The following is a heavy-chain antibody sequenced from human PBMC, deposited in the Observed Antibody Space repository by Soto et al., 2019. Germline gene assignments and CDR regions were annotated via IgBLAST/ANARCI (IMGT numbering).Heavy chain of an antibody. V-gene: IGHV1-69*08. D-gene: IGHD2-8*01. J-gene: IGHJ6*03. CDR3: ARDSNYYMDD. CDR1: GGTFSSYT. Sequence: QVQLVQSGAEVKKPGSSVKVSCKASGGTFSSYTISWVRQAPGQGLEWMGRIIPILGIANYAQKFQGRVTITADKTTSTAYTELSSLRAEDTAVYYCARDSNYYMDDWGKGTTVTVSS. CDR2: IIPILGIA.